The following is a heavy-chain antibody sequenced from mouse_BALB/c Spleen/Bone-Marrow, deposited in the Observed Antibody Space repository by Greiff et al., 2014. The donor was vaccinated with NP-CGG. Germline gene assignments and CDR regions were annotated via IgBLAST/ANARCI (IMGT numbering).Heavy chain of an antibody. D-gene: IGHD2-1*01. CDR2: INPNNGGT. J-gene: IGHJ4*01. V-gene: IGHV1-22*01. Sequence: VQLQQSGPELVKPGASVKISCKTSGYTFTEDTMHWVKQSHGKSIEWIGVINPNNGGTTYKQKFKDKAALTVDKSSSTAYMELRSLTSEDSAVYYCARDGNYAMDYWGQGTSVTVSS. CDR3: ARDGNYAMDY. CDR1: GYTFTEDT.